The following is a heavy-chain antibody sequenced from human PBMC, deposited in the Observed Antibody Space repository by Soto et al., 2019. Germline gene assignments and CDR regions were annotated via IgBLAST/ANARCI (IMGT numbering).Heavy chain of an antibody. CDR3: PREIIPLTTDWYFDL. D-gene: IGHD4-17*01. J-gene: IGHJ2*01. V-gene: IGHV4-30-4*01. CDR1: GGSISGGGYY. CDR2: TYDSGST. Sequence: QVQLQESGPGLVKPSETLSLTCTVSGGSISGGGYYWSWIRQPPGKGLEWIGYTYDSGSTYYNPSLKSRISISVDTSKNQFSLRLTSVTAADTAVYYCPREIIPLTTDWYFDLWGRGTLVTVSS.